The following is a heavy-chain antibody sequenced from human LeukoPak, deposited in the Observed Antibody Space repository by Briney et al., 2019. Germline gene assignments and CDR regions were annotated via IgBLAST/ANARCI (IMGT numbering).Heavy chain of an antibody. V-gene: IGHV1-2*02. CDR1: GYTFTGYY. CDR3: ARESGSYYGGFDP. J-gene: IGHJ5*02. D-gene: IGHD1-26*01. Sequence: GASVKVSCKASGYTFTGYYVHWVRQAPGQGLEWMGWINPNSAGTNYAQKFQGRVTMTRDTSISTAYMELSRLRSDDTAVYYCARESGSYYGGFDPWGQGTLVTVSS. CDR2: INPNSAGT.